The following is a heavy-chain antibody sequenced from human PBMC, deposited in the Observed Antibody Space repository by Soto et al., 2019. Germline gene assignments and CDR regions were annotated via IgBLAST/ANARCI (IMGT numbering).Heavy chain of an antibody. Sequence: SEKVCIEASCYTFTNFGVSRVRRAPGQGLEWMGWISAYTDTPNYAQKFQGRVTMTIDTSTSTASMDLRRLTSDDTAVYYCARVLPGFEACCDPLGKGHLVTVSS. CDR2: ISAYTDTP. D-gene: IGHD1-26*01. CDR3: ARVLPGFEACCDP. CDR1: CYTFTNFG. V-gene: IGHV1-18*01. J-gene: IGHJ5*02.